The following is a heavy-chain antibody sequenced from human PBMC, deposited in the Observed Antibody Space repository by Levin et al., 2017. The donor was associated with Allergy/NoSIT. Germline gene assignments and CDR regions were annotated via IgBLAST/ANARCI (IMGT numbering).Heavy chain of an antibody. Sequence: ASVKVSCKASGYTFTSYGISWVRQAPGQGLEWMGWISAYNGNTNYAQKLQGRVTMTTDTSTSTAYMELRSLRSDDTAVYYCARDQLGYVLRYFDWLLSHDAFDIWGQGTMVTVSS. J-gene: IGHJ3*02. CDR2: ISAYNGNT. CDR1: GYTFTSYG. CDR3: ARDQLGYVLRYFDWLLSHDAFDI. D-gene: IGHD3-9*01. V-gene: IGHV1-18*01.